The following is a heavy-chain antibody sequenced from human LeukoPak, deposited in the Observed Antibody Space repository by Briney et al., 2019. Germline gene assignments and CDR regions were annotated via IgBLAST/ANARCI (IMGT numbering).Heavy chain of an antibody. J-gene: IGHJ4*02. D-gene: IGHD5-18*01. Sequence: GGSLRLSCAASGFTSDDYAMHWVRQAPGKGLEWVSGISWNSGSIGYADSVKGRSTISRDNAKNSLYLRMNSLRAEDTALYYCAKDTGYSYGYDYWGQGTLVTVSS. CDR2: ISWNSGSI. V-gene: IGHV3-9*02. CDR1: GFTSDDYA. CDR3: AKDTGYSYGYDY.